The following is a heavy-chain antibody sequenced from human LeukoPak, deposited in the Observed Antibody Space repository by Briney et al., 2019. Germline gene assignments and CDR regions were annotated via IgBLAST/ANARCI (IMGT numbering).Heavy chain of an antibody. J-gene: IGHJ4*02. CDR1: GYTFTGYY. V-gene: IGHV1-2*02. CDR2: INPNSGGT. D-gene: IGHD5-18*01. Sequence: ASVKVSCKASGYTFTGYYMHWVRQAPGQGLEWMGWINPNSGGTNYAQKFQGRVTITRNTSISTAYMELSSLRSDDTAVYYCARVGDTAMVFHSFFDYWGQGTLVTVSS. CDR3: ARVGDTAMVFHSFFDY.